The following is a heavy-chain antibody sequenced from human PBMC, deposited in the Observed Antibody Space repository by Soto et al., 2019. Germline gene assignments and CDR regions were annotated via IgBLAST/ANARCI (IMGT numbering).Heavy chain of an antibody. CDR3: ARSIALSGLDY. J-gene: IGHJ4*02. Sequence: GGSLRLSCAASGFTFSSYSMNWVRQAPGRGLEWVAVISYDETKRYYGDSVKGRFSISRDTAKNTLYLQMNSLRAEDTAVYYCARSIALSGLDYWGQGTRVTVSS. CDR2: ISYDETKR. V-gene: IGHV3-30-3*01. D-gene: IGHD6-19*01. CDR1: GFTFSSYS.